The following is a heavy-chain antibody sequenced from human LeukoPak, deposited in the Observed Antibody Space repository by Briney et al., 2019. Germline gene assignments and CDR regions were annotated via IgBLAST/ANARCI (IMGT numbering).Heavy chain of an antibody. CDR2: IKQDGSEK. CDR3: AHLPSSGTGIVDY. J-gene: IGHJ4*02. CDR1: GFTFSNAW. D-gene: IGHD3-10*01. Sequence: PGGSLRLSCAASGFTFSNAWMSWVRQAPGKGLEWVANIKQDGSEKYYVDSVKGRFTISRDNAKNSLYLQMNSLRAEDTAVYYCAHLPSSGTGIVDYWGQGTLVTVSS. V-gene: IGHV3-7*01.